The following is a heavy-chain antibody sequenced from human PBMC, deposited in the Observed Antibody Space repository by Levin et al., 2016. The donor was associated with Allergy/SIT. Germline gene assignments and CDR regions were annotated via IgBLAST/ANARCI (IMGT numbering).Heavy chain of an antibody. CDR1: GGSFSSGGYY. J-gene: IGHJ4*02. CDR3: ARDDGYSFDS. Sequence: SETLSLTCTVSGGSFSSGGYYWSWIRQVPGKGLEWIGYIYYSGNTYYNPSLKSRVTISVDTSKNQFSLKVNSVSAADTAMYYCARDDGYSFDSWGQGALVTVSS. V-gene: IGHV4-31*03. CDR2: IYYSGNT.